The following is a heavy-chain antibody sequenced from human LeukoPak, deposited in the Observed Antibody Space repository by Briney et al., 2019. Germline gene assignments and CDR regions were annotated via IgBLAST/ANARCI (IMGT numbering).Heavy chain of an antibody. V-gene: IGHV3-7*01. Sequence: GGSLRLSCAASGFTFSSYAMSWVRQAPGKGLEWVANIKQDGSEKYYVDSVKGRFTISRDNAKNSLYLQMNSLRAEDTAVYYCASSLGGSYFFSSDYWGQGTLVTVSS. CDR3: ASSLGGSYFFSSDY. CDR1: GFTFSSYA. CDR2: IKQDGSEK. D-gene: IGHD1-26*01. J-gene: IGHJ4*02.